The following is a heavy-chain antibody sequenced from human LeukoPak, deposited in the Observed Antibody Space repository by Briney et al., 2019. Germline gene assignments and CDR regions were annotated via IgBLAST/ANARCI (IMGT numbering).Heavy chain of an antibody. V-gene: IGHV3-23*01. CDR3: AKTSSTWPSGPFDF. D-gene: IGHD6-13*01. Sequence: RGSLRLSCAASGFTFSSYAMSWVRQAPGKGLEWVSAIGHSGDDTYYADSVKGRFTIFRDNSKNTLYLQMNSLRAEDTAVYYCAKTSSTWPSGPFDFWGQGTLVTVSS. J-gene: IGHJ4*02. CDR1: GFTFSSYA. CDR2: IGHSGDDT.